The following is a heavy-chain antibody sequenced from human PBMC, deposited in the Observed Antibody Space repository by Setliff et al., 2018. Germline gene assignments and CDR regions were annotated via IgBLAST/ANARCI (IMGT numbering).Heavy chain of an antibody. CDR1: GYTFTSYA. D-gene: IGHD6-13*01. CDR3: ARTGYRLAHWFDP. V-gene: IGHV1-3*01. J-gene: IGHJ5*02. Sequence: RASVKVSCKASGYTFTSYAMHWVRQAPGQRLEWMGWINAGNGNTKYSQKLQGRVTMPTDTSTSTAYMELSSLRSDDTAVYYRARTGYRLAHWFDPWGQGTLVTVSS. CDR2: INAGNGNT.